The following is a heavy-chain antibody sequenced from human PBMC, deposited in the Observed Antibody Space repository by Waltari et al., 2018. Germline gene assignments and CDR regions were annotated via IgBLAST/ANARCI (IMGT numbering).Heavy chain of an antibody. Sequence: QVQLQESGPGLVKPSETLSLTCAVSGYSISSGYYWGWIRQPPGKGREWIGSIYHSGSTYYNPSLKSRVTISVDTSKNQFSLKLSSVTAADTAVYYCARVWFGEFFRFDPWGQGTLVTVSS. CDR1: GYSISSGYY. CDR2: IYHSGST. V-gene: IGHV4-38-2*01. CDR3: ARVWFGEFFRFDP. D-gene: IGHD3-10*01. J-gene: IGHJ5*02.